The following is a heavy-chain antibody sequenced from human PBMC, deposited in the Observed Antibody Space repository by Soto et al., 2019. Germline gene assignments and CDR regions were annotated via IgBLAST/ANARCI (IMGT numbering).Heavy chain of an antibody. Sequence: QGQLVESGGGVVQPGRSLRLSCAASGFSFSSYGMNWVRQAPGKGLEWVAVIWFDGSKKYYPGSVRGRFTISRDNSNNMVYLQMSILRAEDTGVYFCAGGLDYYDYWGQGTLVTVSS. J-gene: IGHJ4*02. V-gene: IGHV3-33*01. CDR3: AGGLDYYDY. D-gene: IGHD5-12*01. CDR2: IWFDGSKK. CDR1: GFSFSSYG.